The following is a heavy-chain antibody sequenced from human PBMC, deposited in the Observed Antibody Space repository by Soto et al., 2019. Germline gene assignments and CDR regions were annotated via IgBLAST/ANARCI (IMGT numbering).Heavy chain of an antibody. D-gene: IGHD6-19*01. Sequence: GGSLRLSCAASGFTFSSYAMSWVRQAPGKGLEWVSAISGSGGSTYYADSVKGRFTISRDNSKNTLYLQMNSLRAEDTAVYYCAKLPRVDSSGWDWFDPWGQGTLVTVSS. J-gene: IGHJ5*02. CDR1: GFTFSSYA. CDR2: ISGSGGST. V-gene: IGHV3-23*01. CDR3: AKLPRVDSSGWDWFDP.